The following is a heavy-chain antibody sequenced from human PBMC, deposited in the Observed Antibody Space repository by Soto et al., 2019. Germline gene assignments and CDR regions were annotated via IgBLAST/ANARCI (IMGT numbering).Heavy chain of an antibody. CDR2: IYYSGST. CDR1: GGSIRSGGYY. CDR3: ARDLYDSSGYYSTSYFDY. Sequence: NPXGTLSLTCTVSGGSIRSGGYYWSWIRQHPGKGLEWIGYIYYSGSTYYNPSLKSRVTISVDTSKNQFSLKLSSVTAADTAVYYCARDLYDSSGYYSTSYFDYWGQGTLVTVSS. D-gene: IGHD3-22*01. J-gene: IGHJ4*02. V-gene: IGHV4-31*03.